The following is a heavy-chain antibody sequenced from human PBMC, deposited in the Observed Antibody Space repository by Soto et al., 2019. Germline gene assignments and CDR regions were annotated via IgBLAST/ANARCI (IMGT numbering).Heavy chain of an antibody. Sequence: QVQLVQSGAEVRNPGASLKFSCKASGYTFIGNYIHWVRQAPGQGLEWMGWMSPSGGDTTFSQRFQGRVTMSRDTSLSTAYMELSSLRSDDTAIYYCARAKVHNLFYYYAIDVWGQVTMVPVSS. CDR1: GYTFIGNY. CDR2: MSPSGGDT. CDR3: ARAKVHNLFYYYAIDV. V-gene: IGHV1-2*02. D-gene: IGHD1-20*01. J-gene: IGHJ6*02.